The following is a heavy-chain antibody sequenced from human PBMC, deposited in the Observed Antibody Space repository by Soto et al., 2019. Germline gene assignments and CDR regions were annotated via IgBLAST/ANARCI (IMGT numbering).Heavy chain of an antibody. J-gene: IGHJ4*02. CDR2: VSSSTTI. D-gene: IGHD3-10*01. CDR1: GFTFSSYS. V-gene: IGHV3-48*01. Sequence: PGGSLRLSCAASGFTFSSYSMNWVRQAPGKGLEWVSYVSSSTTIYYADSVKGRFTILRDTSKKQFSLKLSSVTAADTAVYYSARSSSGSYYQQYWGQGALVTVSS. CDR3: ARSSSGSYYQQY.